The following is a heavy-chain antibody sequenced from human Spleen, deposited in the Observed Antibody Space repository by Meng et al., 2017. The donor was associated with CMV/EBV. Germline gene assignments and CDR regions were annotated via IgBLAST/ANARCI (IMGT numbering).Heavy chain of an antibody. J-gene: IGHJ6*02. CDR2: ITSSGSTV. CDR3: ARHKGGESYYYGMDV. CDR1: GLTVSSNY. V-gene: IGHV3-11*04. D-gene: IGHD3-10*01. Sequence: GESLKISCAASGLTVSSNYMSWVRQAPGKGLEWVSYITSSGSTVYYADSVKGRFTISRDNAKNSLYLQMNSLRAEDTAVYYCARHKGGESYYYGMDVWGQGTTVTVSS.